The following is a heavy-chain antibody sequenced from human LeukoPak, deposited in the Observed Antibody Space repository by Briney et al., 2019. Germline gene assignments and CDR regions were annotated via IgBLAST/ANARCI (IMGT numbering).Heavy chain of an antibody. V-gene: IGHV3-74*01. CDR2: INSDGSSI. CDR3: ARGDENYYGSGTYSPYDY. CDR1: GFTFSSHW. D-gene: IGHD3-10*01. J-gene: IGHJ4*02. Sequence: PGGSLRLSCVASGFTFSSHWIHWVRHAPGKGLVWVSRINSDGSSISYADSVKGRFTVSRDNAKNTVYLQMNRLRGEDTAVYYCARGDENYYGSGTYSPYDYWGQGTLVTVSS.